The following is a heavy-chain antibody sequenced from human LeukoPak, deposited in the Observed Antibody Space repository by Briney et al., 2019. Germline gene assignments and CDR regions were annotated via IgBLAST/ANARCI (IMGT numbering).Heavy chain of an antibody. Sequence: PSETLSLTCTVSGGSISSYYLSWIRQPAGKGLEWIGRIYSSGTNYNPSLKSRVTMSADTSRNQVSLTLSSVTAADTAVYYCARGVGYYDSSGYYWQLYYFDYWGQGTLVTVSS. CDR2: IYSSGT. D-gene: IGHD3-22*01. CDR1: GGSISSYY. CDR3: ARGVGYYDSSGYYWQLYYFDY. J-gene: IGHJ4*02. V-gene: IGHV4-4*07.